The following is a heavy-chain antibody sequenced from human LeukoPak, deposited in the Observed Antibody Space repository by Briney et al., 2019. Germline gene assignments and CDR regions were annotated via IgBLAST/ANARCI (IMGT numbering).Heavy chain of an antibody. Sequence: GGSLRLSCAASGFIFSSYSMNWVRQAPGKGLEWVPSISSSSSYIYYADSVKGRFTISRDNSKNTLYLQMNSLRAEDTAVYYCAYNYYGSGSYYSWGQGTLVTVSS. CDR2: ISSSSSYI. D-gene: IGHD3-10*01. V-gene: IGHV3-21*01. J-gene: IGHJ4*02. CDR1: GFIFSSYS. CDR3: AYNYYGSGSYYS.